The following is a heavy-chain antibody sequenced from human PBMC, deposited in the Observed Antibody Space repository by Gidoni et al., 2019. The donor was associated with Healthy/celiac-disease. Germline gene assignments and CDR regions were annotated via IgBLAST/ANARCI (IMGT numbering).Heavy chain of an antibody. CDR2: IYYSGST. Sequence: QLQLQESGPGLVKPSETLSLTCTVSGGSISSSSYYWGWIRQPPGKGLEWIGSIYYSGSTYYNPSLKSRVTISVDTSKNQFSLKLSSVTAADTAVYYCARQWAGSNTGYYGMDVWGQGTTVTVSS. CDR3: ARQWAGSNTGYYGMDV. D-gene: IGHD3-10*01. J-gene: IGHJ6*02. V-gene: IGHV4-39*01. CDR1: GGSISSSSYY.